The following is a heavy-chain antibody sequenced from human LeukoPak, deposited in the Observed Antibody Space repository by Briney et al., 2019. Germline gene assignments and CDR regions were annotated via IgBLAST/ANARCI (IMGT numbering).Heavy chain of an antibody. D-gene: IGHD3-10*01. V-gene: IGHV3-48*03. Sequence: PGGSLRLSCAASGFTFSSYEMNWVRQAPGKGLEWVSYISSSGSTIYYADSVKGRFTISRDNAKNSLHLQMNSLRAEDTAVYYCASVYGSGSYSHYYYGMDVWGQGTTVTVSS. CDR2: ISSSGSTI. CDR1: GFTFSSYE. CDR3: ASVYGSGSYSHYYYGMDV. J-gene: IGHJ6*02.